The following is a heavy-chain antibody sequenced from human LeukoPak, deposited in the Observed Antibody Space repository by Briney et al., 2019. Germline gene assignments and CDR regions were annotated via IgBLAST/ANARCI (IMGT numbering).Heavy chain of an antibody. CDR2: INPNSGGT. Sequence: ASVKVSCKASGYTFTGYYMHWVRQAPGQGLEWMGWINPNSGGTNYAQKFQGRVTMTRDMSTSTVYMELSSLRSEDTAVYYCARDGVYSNPLFDYWGQGTLVTVSS. V-gene: IGHV1-2*02. CDR3: ARDGVYSNPLFDY. J-gene: IGHJ4*02. D-gene: IGHD4-11*01. CDR1: GYTFTGYY.